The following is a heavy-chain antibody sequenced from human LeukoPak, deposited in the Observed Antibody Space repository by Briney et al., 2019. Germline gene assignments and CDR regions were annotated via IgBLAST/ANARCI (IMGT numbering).Heavy chain of an antibody. CDR3: ARHNNFWSGYYPHNIFDY. Sequence: SETLSLTCAVSGYSISSGYYWGWIRQPPGKGLEWIGSIYHSGSTYYNPSLKSRVTISVDTSKNQFSLKLSSVTAADTAVYYCARHNNFWSGYYPHNIFDYWGQGTLVTVSS. CDR1: GYSISSGYY. V-gene: IGHV4-38-2*01. D-gene: IGHD3-3*01. CDR2: IYHSGST. J-gene: IGHJ4*02.